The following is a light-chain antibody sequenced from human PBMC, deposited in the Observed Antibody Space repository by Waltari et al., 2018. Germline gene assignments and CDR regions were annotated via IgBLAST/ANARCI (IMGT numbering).Light chain of an antibody. Sequence: DIVMTQSPDSLAVSLGERATINCKSSQSVLYSPNNKNYLAWFQQKPGRPPRLLIYWASTRESGVPDRFSGSGSVTDFTLTISSLQAEDVAIYYCQQYATTPRTFGQGTKLEIK. J-gene: IGKJ2*02. CDR1: QSVLYSPNNKNY. V-gene: IGKV4-1*01. CDR2: WAS. CDR3: QQYATTPRT.